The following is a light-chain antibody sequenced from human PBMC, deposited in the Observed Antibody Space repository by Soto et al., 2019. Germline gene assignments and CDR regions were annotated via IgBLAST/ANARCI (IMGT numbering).Light chain of an antibody. V-gene: IGKV1-13*02. CDR2: DAS. J-gene: IGKJ2*01. CDR3: QQFNSYPRT. Sequence: AIQLTQSPSSLSASVGDRVTITCRASQGISSALAWFQQKPGKAPELLIYDASTLESGVPSRFSGSGSGTDFSLTISSLQPEDFATYYCQQFNSYPRTFGQGTKLEIK. CDR1: QGISSA.